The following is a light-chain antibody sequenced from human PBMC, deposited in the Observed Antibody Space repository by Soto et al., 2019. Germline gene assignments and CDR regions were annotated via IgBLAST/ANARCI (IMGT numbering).Light chain of an antibody. CDR3: QVWDSSSDHYV. CDR2: DER. J-gene: IGLJ1*01. V-gene: IGLV3-21*02. Sequence: YELTQPPSVSVAPGQTARITCGGKDIGGKNVHWYQQRPGQAPVLVVYDERDRPSGIPDLFSGSNSGNTATLTISRVEAGDEADYYCQVWDSSSDHYVFGSGTKVTVL. CDR1: DIGGKN.